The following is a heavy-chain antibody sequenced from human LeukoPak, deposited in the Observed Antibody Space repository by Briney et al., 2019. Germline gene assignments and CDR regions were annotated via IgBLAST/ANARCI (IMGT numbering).Heavy chain of an antibody. J-gene: IGHJ4*02. Sequence: SETLSLTCAVSGGSISSSNWWSWVRQPPGKGLEWIGEIYHSGSTNYNPSLKSRVTMSVDTSKNQFSLKLSSVTAADTAVYYCARGGTTVITPGDYWGQGTLVTVSS. CDR2: IYHSGST. CDR3: ARGGTTVITPGDY. D-gene: IGHD4-23*01. CDR1: GGSISSSNW. V-gene: IGHV4-4*02.